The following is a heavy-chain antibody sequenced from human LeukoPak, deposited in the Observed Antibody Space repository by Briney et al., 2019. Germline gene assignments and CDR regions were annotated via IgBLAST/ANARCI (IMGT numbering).Heavy chain of an antibody. V-gene: IGHV3-7*01. CDR2: IKEDGSEK. J-gene: IGHJ5*02. D-gene: IGHD3-16*01. CDR3: ARAGGTNWFDP. Sequence: GGSLRLSCAASGFTFNMYWMTWVRQAPGKGLEWVANIKEDGSEKYYVDSVKGRFTISRDNSKNTLYLQMNSLRAEDTAVYYCARAGGTNWFDPWGQGTLVTVSS. CDR1: GFTFNMYW.